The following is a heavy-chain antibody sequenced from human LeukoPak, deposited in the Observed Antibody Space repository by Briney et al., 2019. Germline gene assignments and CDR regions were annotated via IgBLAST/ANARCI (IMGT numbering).Heavy chain of an antibody. D-gene: IGHD2-15*01. CDR1: GYIFTSYD. V-gene: IGHV1-24*01. CDR3: ATDRYCSCGSCYSGVDWFDP. CDR2: FDPEDGGT. J-gene: IGHJ5*02. Sequence: GASVKVSCKASGYIFTSYDINWVRQAPGKGLEWMGGFDPEDGGTIYAQKFQGRVTMTEDTSTDTAYMELSSLRSEDTAVYYCATDRYCSCGSCYSGVDWFDPWGQGTLVTVSS.